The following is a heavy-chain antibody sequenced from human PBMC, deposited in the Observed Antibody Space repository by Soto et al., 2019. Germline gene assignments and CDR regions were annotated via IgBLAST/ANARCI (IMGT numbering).Heavy chain of an antibody. D-gene: IGHD1-7*01. V-gene: IGHV4-30-2*01. CDR1: GGSISSGGYS. CDR3: ARWTPGTTLDY. CDR2: IYHSGST. Sequence: QLQLQESGSGLVKPSQTLSLTCAVSGGSISSGGYSWSWIRQPPGKGLEWIGYIYHSGSTYYNPSRKSXXTXSXXRSKNQFSLKLSSVTAADTAVYYCARWTPGTTLDYWGQGTLVTVSS. J-gene: IGHJ4*02.